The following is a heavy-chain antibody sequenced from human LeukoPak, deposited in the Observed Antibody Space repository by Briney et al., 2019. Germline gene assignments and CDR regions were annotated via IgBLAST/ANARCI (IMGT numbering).Heavy chain of an antibody. V-gene: IGHV4-4*07. CDR2: IYTSGST. J-gene: IGHJ4*02. Sequence: SETLSLTCTVSGGSISSYYWSWIRQPAGKGLEWIGRIYTSGSTNYNPSLTSRVTMSVDTSKNQFSLKLSSVTAADTAVYYCARIVIAAAGYYFDYWGQGTLVTVSS. CDR1: GGSISSYY. CDR3: ARIVIAAAGYYFDY. D-gene: IGHD6-13*01.